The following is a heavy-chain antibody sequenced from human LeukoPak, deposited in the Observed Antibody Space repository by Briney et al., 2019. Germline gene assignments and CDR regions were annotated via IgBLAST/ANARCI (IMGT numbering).Heavy chain of an antibody. D-gene: IGHD2-15*01. CDR2: ISSSGSTI. CDR3: ARGGDCSGGSCQDNWFDP. Sequence: GGSLRLSCAASGFTFSSYEMNWVRQAPGKGLEWVSYISSSGSTIYYADSVKGRFTISRDNAKNSLYLQMNSLRAEDTAVYYCARGGDCSGGSCQDNWFDPWGQGTLVTVSS. J-gene: IGHJ5*02. V-gene: IGHV3-48*03. CDR1: GFTFSSYE.